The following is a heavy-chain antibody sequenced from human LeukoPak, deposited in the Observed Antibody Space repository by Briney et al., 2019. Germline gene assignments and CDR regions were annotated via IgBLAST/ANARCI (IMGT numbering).Heavy chain of an antibody. CDR2: ISSSSSYI. CDR1: GFTFSNAW. Sequence: GGSLRLSCAASGFTFSNAWMSWVRQAPGKGLEWVSSISSSSSYIYYADSVKGRFTISRDNAKNSLYLQMNSLRAEDTAVYYCARVPRMTTVTTYLDYWGQGTLVTVSS. D-gene: IGHD4-17*01. J-gene: IGHJ4*02. V-gene: IGHV3-21*01. CDR3: ARVPRMTTVTTYLDY.